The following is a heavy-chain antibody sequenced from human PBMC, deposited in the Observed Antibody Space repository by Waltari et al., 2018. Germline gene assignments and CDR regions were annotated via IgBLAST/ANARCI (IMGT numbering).Heavy chain of an antibody. D-gene: IGHD3-9*01. CDR1: GFTFSNAW. CDR2: IKSKTDGGTT. CDR3: TTGSDILRYFDCLNY. V-gene: IGHV3-15*01. J-gene: IGHJ4*02. Sequence: EVQLVESGGGLVKPGGSLSLSCAASGFTFSNAWMSWVRQAPGKGLEWVGRIKSKTDGGTTDYAAPVKGRFTISRDDSKNTLYLQMNSLKTEDTAVYYCTTGSDILRYFDCLNYWGQGTLVTVSS.